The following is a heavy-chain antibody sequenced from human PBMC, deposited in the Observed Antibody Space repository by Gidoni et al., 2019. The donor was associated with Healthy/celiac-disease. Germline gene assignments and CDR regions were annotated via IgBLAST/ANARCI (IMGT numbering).Heavy chain of an antibody. V-gene: IGHV3-23*01. Sequence: EVQLLESGGGLVQPGGSLRLSCAASGFTFSSYAMSWVRQAPGKGLEWVSAISGSGGSTYYADSVKGRFTISRDNSKNTLYLQMNSLRAEDTAVYYCATAQIPRITMVRGVIPYYFDYWGQGTLVTVSS. CDR3: ATAQIPRITMVRGVIPYYFDY. D-gene: IGHD3-10*01. CDR1: GFTFSSYA. J-gene: IGHJ4*02. CDR2: ISGSGGST.